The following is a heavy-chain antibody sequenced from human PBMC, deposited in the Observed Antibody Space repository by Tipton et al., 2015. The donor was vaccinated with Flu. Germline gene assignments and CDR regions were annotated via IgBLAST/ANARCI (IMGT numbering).Heavy chain of an antibody. D-gene: IGHD4-11*01. J-gene: IGHJ6*03. Sequence: QLVQSGAEVKKPGESLKISCKGSGYSFNTYWIAWVRQMPGKGLEWVGIIYPGDSETRYSPSFQGQVTMSADKSVTTAYLQWSSLKASDTATYYCGRIYSQNFYYMDVWGTGTTVTVSS. V-gene: IGHV5-51*01. CDR3: GRIYSQNFYYMDV. CDR2: IYPGDSET. CDR1: GYSFNTYW.